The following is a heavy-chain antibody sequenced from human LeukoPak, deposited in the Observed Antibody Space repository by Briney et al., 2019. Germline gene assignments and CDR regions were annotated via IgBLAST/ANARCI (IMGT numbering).Heavy chain of an antibody. J-gene: IGHJ3*02. Sequence: PSETLSLTCTVSGGSISSSSYYWGWIRQPPGKGLEWIGSIYYSGSTYYNPSLKSRVTISVDTSKNQFSLKLSSVTAADTAVYYCARGGTVTRPFDIWGQGTMVTVSS. D-gene: IGHD4-17*01. CDR2: IYYSGST. CDR1: GGSISSSSYY. V-gene: IGHV4-39*01. CDR3: ARGGTVTRPFDI.